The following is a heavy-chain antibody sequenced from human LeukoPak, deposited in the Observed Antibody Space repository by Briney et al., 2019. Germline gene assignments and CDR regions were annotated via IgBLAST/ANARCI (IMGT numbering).Heavy chain of an antibody. J-gene: IGHJ5*02. Sequence: PSETLSLTCAVYGGSFSGYYWSWIRQPPGKGLEWNGEINHGGSTNYNPSLKSRVTISVDTSKNQFSLKLSSVTAADTAVYYCARGDPSRITMIVVPSRWFDPWGQGTLVTVSS. CDR2: INHGGST. V-gene: IGHV4-34*01. D-gene: IGHD3-22*01. CDR1: GGSFSGYY. CDR3: ARGDPSRITMIVVPSRWFDP.